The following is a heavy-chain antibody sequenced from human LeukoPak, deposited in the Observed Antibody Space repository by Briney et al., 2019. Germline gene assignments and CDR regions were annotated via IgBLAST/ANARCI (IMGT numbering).Heavy chain of an antibody. Sequence: GGSLRLSCAASAFTVSSNYMSRVRQAPGKGLEWVSAISGSGGSTYYADSVKGRFTISRDNSKNTLYLQMNSLRAEDTAVYYCAKDPYYYDSCGYYYPTFFDYGGQGTLVTVSS. CDR1: AFTVSSNY. CDR2: ISGSGGST. V-gene: IGHV3-23*01. D-gene: IGHD3-22*01. CDR3: AKDPYYYDSCGYYYPTFFDY. J-gene: IGHJ4*02.